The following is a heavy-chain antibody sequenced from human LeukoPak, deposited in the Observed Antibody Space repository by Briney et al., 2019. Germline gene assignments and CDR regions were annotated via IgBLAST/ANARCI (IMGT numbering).Heavy chain of an antibody. CDR1: GYTFTNYG. CDR2: IIPIFGTA. CDR3: ARGVVGATTGAYSFDY. V-gene: IGHV1-69*13. J-gene: IGHJ4*02. Sequence: SVKVSCKASGYTFTNYGMNWVRQAPGQGLEWMGGIIPIFGTANYAQKFQGRVTIIADESTSTAYMELSSLRSEDTAVYYCARGVVGATTGAYSFDYWGRGTLVTVPS. D-gene: IGHD1-26*01.